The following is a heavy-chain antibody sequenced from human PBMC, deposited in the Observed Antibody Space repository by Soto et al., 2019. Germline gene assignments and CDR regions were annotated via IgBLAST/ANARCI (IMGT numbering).Heavy chain of an antibody. CDR3: ARGSGGYDRPFDY. J-gene: IGHJ4*02. CDR2: IIPIFGTA. Sequence: ASVKVSCKASGGTFSSYAISGVRQAPGQGLEWMGGIIPIFGTANYAQKFQGRVTITADKSTSTAYMELSSLRSEDTAVYYCARGSGGYDRPFDYWGQGTLVTVSS. D-gene: IGHD5-12*01. V-gene: IGHV1-69*06. CDR1: GGTFSSYA.